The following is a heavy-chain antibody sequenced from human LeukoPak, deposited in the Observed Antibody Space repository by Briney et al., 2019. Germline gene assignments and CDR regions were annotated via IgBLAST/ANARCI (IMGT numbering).Heavy chain of an antibody. CDR1: GFTFSSYS. V-gene: IGHV3-21*04. D-gene: IGHD3-10*01. J-gene: IGHJ4*02. CDR2: ISSSSSYI. CDR3: AKDDAWLRFGE. Sequence: GGSLRLSCAASGFTFSSYSMNWVRQAPGKGLEWVSSISSSSSYIYYADSVKGRFTISRDNSKNTLYLEVISLTAEDTAVYYCAKDDAWLRFGEWSQGTLVTASS.